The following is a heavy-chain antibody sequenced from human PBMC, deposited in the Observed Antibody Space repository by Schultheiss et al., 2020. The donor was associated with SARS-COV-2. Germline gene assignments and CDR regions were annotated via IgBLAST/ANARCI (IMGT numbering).Heavy chain of an antibody. CDR2: IYTSGST. V-gene: IGHV4-61*02. CDR1: GGSISSSSYY. D-gene: IGHD4-23*01. Sequence: SQTLSLTCTVSGGSISSSSYYWSWIRQPAGKGLEWIGRIYTSGSTNYNPSLKSRVTMSVDTSKNQFSLKLSSVTAADTAVYYCARGGGNPGYYYYGMDVWGQGTTVTVSS. CDR3: ARGGGNPGYYYYGMDV. J-gene: IGHJ6*02.